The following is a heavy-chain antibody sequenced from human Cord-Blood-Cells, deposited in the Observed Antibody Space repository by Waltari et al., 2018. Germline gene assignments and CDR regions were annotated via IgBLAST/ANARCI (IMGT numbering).Heavy chain of an antibody. CDR3: ARSRDYYDSSGFDY. V-gene: IGHV1-69*01. Sequence: QGQLLQSAAQVKKPESSVNVSCKAPGGTFSSYAIRWVRQAAGQGLEWMGGIIPIFGTANYAQKFQGRVTITADESTGTAYMELSSLRSEDTAVYYCARSRDYYDSSGFDYWGQGTLVTVSS. CDR1: GGTFSSYA. D-gene: IGHD3-22*01. CDR2: IIPIFGTA. J-gene: IGHJ4*02.